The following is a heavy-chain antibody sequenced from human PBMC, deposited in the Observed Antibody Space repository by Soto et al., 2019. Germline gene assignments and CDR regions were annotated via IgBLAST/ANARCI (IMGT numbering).Heavy chain of an antibody. Sequence: SVKVSCKASGGAISSYAFSWVRQAPGQGLEWMGGIIPVFGPANYAQDFQGRVTITADESTSTSYMELSSLRSEDTAMDYSASVASGRHGLDYYFDYWGQG. D-gene: IGHD6-19*01. CDR3: ASVASGRHGLDYYFDY. CDR1: GGAISSYA. CDR2: IIPVFGPA. V-gene: IGHV1-69*13. J-gene: IGHJ4*02.